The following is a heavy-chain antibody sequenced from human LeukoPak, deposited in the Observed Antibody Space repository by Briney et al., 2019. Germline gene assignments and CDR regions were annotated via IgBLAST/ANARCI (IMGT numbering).Heavy chain of an antibody. V-gene: IGHV1-58*02. CDR2: IVVGSGNT. CDR1: GFTFTSSA. CDR3: AREMEVRASNWFDP. Sequence: SVKVSCKASGFTFTSSAMQWVRQARGQRLEWIGWIVVGSGNTNYAQKFQERVTMTRDTSISTAYMELSRLRSDDTAVYYCAREMEVRASNWFDPWGQGTLVTVSS. D-gene: IGHD3-10*01. J-gene: IGHJ5*02.